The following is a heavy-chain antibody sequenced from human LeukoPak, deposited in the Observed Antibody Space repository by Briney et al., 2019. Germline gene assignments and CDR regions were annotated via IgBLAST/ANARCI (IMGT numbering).Heavy chain of an antibody. CDR2: INPGGSST. CDR3: ARSNQADDY. D-gene: IGHD4-11*01. V-gene: IGHV3-74*01. J-gene: IGHJ4*02. CDR1: GFTFSSYW. Sequence: GSLRLSCAASGFTFSSYWMHWVRQAPGKGLVWVSRINPGGSSTAYADSVKGRFTISRDNAKNTLYLQMNSLRADDTAVYYCARSNQADDYWGQGTLVTVSS.